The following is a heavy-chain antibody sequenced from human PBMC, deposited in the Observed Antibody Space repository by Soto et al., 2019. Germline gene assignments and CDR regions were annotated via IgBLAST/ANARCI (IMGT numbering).Heavy chain of an antibody. Sequence: QVQLVESGGRVVQPGRSLRLSCGMSGFTFSNYVMNWVRQAPGRGLEWVALIWDDGSNKYYTDSVQGRFSISRDNSKGTLYRQMDSLRAEDTAVDYCARGNFYEPAAYFSSDYFDSWGQGTLVTVST. D-gene: IGHD2-2*01. V-gene: IGHV3-33*01. J-gene: IGHJ4*02. CDR2: IWDDGSNK. CDR1: GFTFSNYV. CDR3: ARGNFYEPAAYFSSDYFDS.